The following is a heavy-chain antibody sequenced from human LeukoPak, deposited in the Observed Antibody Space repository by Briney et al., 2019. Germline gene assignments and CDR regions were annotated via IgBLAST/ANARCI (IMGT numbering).Heavy chain of an antibody. D-gene: IGHD4-17*01. Sequence: GGSLRPSCTASGFTFSAYAMMWVRQAPGKGPEWVSAIRGGGTSEFYADSVKGRFRISRDNSKDTLFLQMNSLRAEDTAVYYCARDPNGDYIGAFDMWGPGTMVTVSS. CDR3: ARDPNGDYIGAFDM. V-gene: IGHV3-23*01. CDR1: GFTFSAYA. J-gene: IGHJ3*02. CDR2: IRGGGTSE.